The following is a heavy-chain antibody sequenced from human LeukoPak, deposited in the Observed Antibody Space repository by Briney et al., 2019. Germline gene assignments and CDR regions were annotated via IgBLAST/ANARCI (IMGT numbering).Heavy chain of an antibody. V-gene: IGHV3-30*18. CDR2: ISYDGSNK. CDR1: GFTFSSYG. D-gene: IGHD6-19*01. Sequence: GRSLRLSCAASGFTFSSYGMHWVRQAPGKGLEWVAVISYDGSNKYYADSVKGRFTISRDNSKNTLYLQMNSLRAEDTAVYYCAKDRYSSGWNLFDYWGQGTLVTVSS. CDR3: AKDRYSSGWNLFDY. J-gene: IGHJ4*02.